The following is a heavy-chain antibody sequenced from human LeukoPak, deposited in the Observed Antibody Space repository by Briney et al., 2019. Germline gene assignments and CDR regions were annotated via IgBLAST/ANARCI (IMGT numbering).Heavy chain of an antibody. J-gene: IGHJ4*02. CDR2: INPNSGGT. D-gene: IGHD5-24*01. Sequence: ASVKVSCKASGYTFTGYYMHWVRQAPGQGLEWMGWINPNSGGTKYAQKFQGRVTMTRDTSISTAYMELSRLRSDDTAVYYCAREGRDGYNLGYWGQGTLVTVSS. V-gene: IGHV1-2*02. CDR3: AREGRDGYNLGY. CDR1: GYTFTGYY.